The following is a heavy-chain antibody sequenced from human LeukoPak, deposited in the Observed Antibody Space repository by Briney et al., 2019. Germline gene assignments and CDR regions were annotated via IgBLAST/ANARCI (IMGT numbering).Heavy chain of an antibody. V-gene: IGHV4-30-4*02. Sequence: SETLSLTCTVSGGFISRGHYSWRWIRQPPGMGLEWIGFIYYSGRTNYNPSLKIRVLISVDPSKNQFSLKLGAVSAVDTAVYYRSRASGTTWIQLWEGAFDIWGQGTMVSVSS. D-gene: IGHD5-18*01. CDR3: SRASGTTWIQLWEGAFDI. CDR2: IYYSGRT. J-gene: IGHJ3*02. CDR1: GGFISRGHYS.